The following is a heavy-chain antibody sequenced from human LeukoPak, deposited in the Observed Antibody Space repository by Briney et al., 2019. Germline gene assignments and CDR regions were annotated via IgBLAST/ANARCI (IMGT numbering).Heavy chain of an antibody. J-gene: IGHJ5*02. CDR1: GGSISSGGYY. Sequence: PSQTLSLTCTVSGGSISSGGYYWSWIRQHPGKGLEWIGYIYYSGSTYYNPSLKSRVTISVDTSKNQFSLKLSSVTAADTAVYYCARDISILWFGELPGWFDPWGQGTLVTVSS. D-gene: IGHD3-10*01. CDR3: ARDISILWFGELPGWFDP. V-gene: IGHV4-31*03. CDR2: IYYSGST.